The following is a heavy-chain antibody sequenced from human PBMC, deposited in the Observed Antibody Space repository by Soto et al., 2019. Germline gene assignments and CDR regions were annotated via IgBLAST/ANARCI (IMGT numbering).Heavy chain of an antibody. D-gene: IGHD6-13*01. CDR2: ISYDGSNK. V-gene: IGHV3-30-3*01. Sequence: RLSCAAPGFTFSSYAIHRVRPAPSKGLEWVAVISYDGSNKYYADSVKGRFTISRDNSKNTLYLQMNSLRAEDTAVYYCARDTPSQQLWEGAFDIWGQGTMVTVSS. J-gene: IGHJ3*02. CDR3: ARDTPSQQLWEGAFDI. CDR1: GFTFSSYA.